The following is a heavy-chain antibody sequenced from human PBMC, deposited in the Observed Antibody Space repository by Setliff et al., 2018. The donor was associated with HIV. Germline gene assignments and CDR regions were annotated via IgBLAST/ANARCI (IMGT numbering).Heavy chain of an antibody. J-gene: IGHJ6*03. CDR2: INPSGGDT. Sequence: GASVKVSCKASGYTFTSNHMHWGRQAPGQGLEWMGTINPSGGDTIYAPEFQGRVTITADESTSTAYMELSSLRSEDTAVYYCARGAIDYYYYMDVWGKGTTVTVSS. CDR1: GYTFTSNH. V-gene: IGHV1-46*01. D-gene: IGHD2-21*01. CDR3: ARGAIDYYYYMDV.